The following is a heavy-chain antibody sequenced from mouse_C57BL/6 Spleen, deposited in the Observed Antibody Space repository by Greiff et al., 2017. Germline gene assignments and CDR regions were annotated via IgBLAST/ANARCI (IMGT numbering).Heavy chain of an antibody. V-gene: IGHV1-42*01. J-gene: IGHJ3*01. Sequence: EVKLLESGPELVKPGASVKISCKASGYSFTGYYMNWVKQSPEKSLEWIGEINPSTGGTTYNQKFKAKATLTVDKSSSTAYMQLKSLTSEDSAVYYCAREGYYGSPFAYWGQGTLVTVSA. CDR1: GYSFTGYY. CDR2: INPSTGGT. D-gene: IGHD1-1*01. CDR3: AREGYYGSPFAY.